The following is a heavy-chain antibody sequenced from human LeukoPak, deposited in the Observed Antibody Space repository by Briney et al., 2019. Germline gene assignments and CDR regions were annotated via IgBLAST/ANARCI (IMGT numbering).Heavy chain of an antibody. J-gene: IGHJ4*02. CDR2: IYSGDIT. Sequence: GGSLRLSCAASGFTVNNNYMSWVRQAPGKGLEWVSVIYSGDITYYADSVKGRFTISRDNSRNTLYLQMNSLRAEDTAVYYCARGSGYNYGFPDYWGQGTLVTVSS. CDR1: GFTVNNNY. V-gene: IGHV3-53*01. CDR3: ARGSGYNYGFPDY. D-gene: IGHD5-18*01.